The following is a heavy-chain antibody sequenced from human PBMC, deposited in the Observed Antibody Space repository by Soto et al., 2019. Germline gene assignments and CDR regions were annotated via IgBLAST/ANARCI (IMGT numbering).Heavy chain of an antibody. CDR2: IYYSGMT. CDR3: ARNGYYYDSTGYYYFV. D-gene: IGHD3-22*01. V-gene: IGHV4-39*01. Sequence: SETLSLTCTVSGGSVSSTNHYWGWIRQPPGKGLEWIGDIYYSGMTRYNPSLKSRVTIFVDTSMNQFSLKLRSVAAADTAVYFCARNGYYYDSTGYYYFVWGQGTLVTVSS. CDR1: GGSVSSTNHY. J-gene: IGHJ4*02.